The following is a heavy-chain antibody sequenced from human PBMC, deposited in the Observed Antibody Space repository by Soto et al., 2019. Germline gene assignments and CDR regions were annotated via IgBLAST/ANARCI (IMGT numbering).Heavy chain of an antibody. Sequence: QVQLQQWGAGLLKPSETLSLTCAVYGGSFSGYYWSWIRQPPGKGLEWIGEINHSGSTNYNPSLTSRVPTSVDPSKHQFSRKLSSVTAADTAVYYCARDRIVATTPYYYYGMDVWGQGTTVTVSS. CDR3: ARDRIVATTPYYYYGMDV. CDR2: INHSGST. V-gene: IGHV4-34*01. CDR1: GGSFSGYY. J-gene: IGHJ6*02. D-gene: IGHD5-12*01.